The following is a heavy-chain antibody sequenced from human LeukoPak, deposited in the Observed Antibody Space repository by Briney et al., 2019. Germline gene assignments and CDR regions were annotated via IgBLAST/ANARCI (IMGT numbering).Heavy chain of an antibody. CDR1: GFTFSSYA. J-gene: IGHJ6*02. D-gene: IGHD3-3*01. Sequence: PGRSLRLSCAASGFTFSSYAMHWVRRAPGKGLGWVAVISYDGSNKYYADSVKGRFTISRDNSKNTLYLQMNSLRAEDTAVYYCASLEWLSTTHYGMDVWGQGTTVTVSS. CDR2: ISYDGSNK. CDR3: ASLEWLSTTHYGMDV. V-gene: IGHV3-30-3*01.